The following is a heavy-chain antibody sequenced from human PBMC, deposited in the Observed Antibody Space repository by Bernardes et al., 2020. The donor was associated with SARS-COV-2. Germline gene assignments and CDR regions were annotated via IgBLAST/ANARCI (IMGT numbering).Heavy chain of an antibody. D-gene: IGHD2-2*01. CDR3: AKPIVVVPAAHDAFDI. V-gene: IGHV3-23*01. CDR2: ISGSGGST. CDR1: GFTFSSYA. J-gene: IGHJ3*02. Sequence: GGSLRLSCAASGFTFSSYAMSWVRQAPGKVLEWVSAISGSGGSTYYADSVKGRFTISRDNSKNTLYLQMNSLRAEDTAVYYCAKPIVVVPAAHDAFDIWGQGTMVTVSS.